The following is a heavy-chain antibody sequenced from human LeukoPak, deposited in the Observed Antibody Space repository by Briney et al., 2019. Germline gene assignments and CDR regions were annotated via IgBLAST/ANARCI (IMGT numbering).Heavy chain of an antibody. D-gene: IGHD2-15*01. CDR1: GGSISSYY. CDR2: IYYSGST. J-gene: IGHJ3*02. CDR3: ARTEADCSGGSCYSAAFDI. V-gene: IGHV4-59*01. Sequence: PSETLSLTCTVSGGSISSYYWSWIRQPPGKGLEWIGYIYYSGSTNYNPSLKSRVTISVDTSKNQFSLKLSNVTGADTAVYDCARTEADCSGGSCYSAAFDIWGQGTMVTVSS.